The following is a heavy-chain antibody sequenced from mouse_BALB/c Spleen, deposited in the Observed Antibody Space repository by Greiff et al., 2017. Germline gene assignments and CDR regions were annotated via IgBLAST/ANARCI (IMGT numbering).Heavy chain of an antibody. Sequence: EVKVVESGGGLVQPGGSRKLSCAASGFTFSSFGMHWVRQAPEKGLEWVAYISSGSSTIYYADTVKGRFTISRDNPKNTLFLQMTSLRSEDTAMYYCARGQSPTGFYFDYWGQGTTLTVSS. V-gene: IGHV5-17*02. CDR1: GFTFSSFG. CDR2: ISSGSSTI. J-gene: IGHJ2*01. D-gene: IGHD4-1*02. CDR3: ARGQSPTGFYFDY.